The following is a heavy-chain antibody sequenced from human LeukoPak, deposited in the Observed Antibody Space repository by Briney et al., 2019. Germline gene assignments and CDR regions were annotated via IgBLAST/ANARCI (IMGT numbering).Heavy chain of an antibody. CDR3: AITHDSSGYYYAFDI. J-gene: IGHJ3*02. CDR2: IYYSGST. D-gene: IGHD3-22*01. CDR1: GGSVSSGSYY. V-gene: IGHV4-61*01. Sequence: PSETLSLTCTVSGGSVSSGSYYWGWLRQPPGKGLEWKVYIYYSGSTNYNPSLKSRVTISVDTSKNQFSLKLSSVTAADTAVYYCAITHDSSGYYYAFDIWGQGTMVTVSS.